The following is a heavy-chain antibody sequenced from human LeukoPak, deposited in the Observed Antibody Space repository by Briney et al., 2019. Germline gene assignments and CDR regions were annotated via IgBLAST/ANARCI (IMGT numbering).Heavy chain of an antibody. CDR3: AKGHIPYYYDSSGYYYGDY. D-gene: IGHD3-22*01. CDR1: GFTFSSYA. J-gene: IGHJ4*02. V-gene: IGHV3-23*01. Sequence: GGSLRLSCAASGFTFSSYAMSWVRQAPGKGLEWVSAISGSGGSTYYADSVKGRFTISRDDSKNTLYLQMNSLRAEDTAVYYCAKGHIPYYYDSSGYYYGDYWGQGTLVTVSS. CDR2: ISGSGGST.